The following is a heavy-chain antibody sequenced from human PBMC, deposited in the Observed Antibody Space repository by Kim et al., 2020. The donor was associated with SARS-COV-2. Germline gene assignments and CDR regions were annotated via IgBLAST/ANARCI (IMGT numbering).Heavy chain of an antibody. Sequence: SVKVSCKASGGTFSSYAISWVRQAPGQGLEWMGGIIPIFGTANYAQKFQGRVTITADESTSTAYMELSSLRSEDTAVYYCARVRGLRGGRGDAFDIWGQWTMVTVSS. D-gene: IGHD1-26*01. J-gene: IGHJ3*02. CDR2: IIPIFGTA. CDR1: GGTFSSYA. CDR3: ARVRGLRGGRGDAFDI. V-gene: IGHV1-69*13.